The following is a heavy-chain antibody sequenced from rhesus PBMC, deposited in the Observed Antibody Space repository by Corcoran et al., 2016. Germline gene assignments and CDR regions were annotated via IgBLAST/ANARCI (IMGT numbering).Heavy chain of an antibody. J-gene: IGHJ4*01. V-gene: IGHV4-169*01. CDR1: GGSISRSY. CDR3: ARAGYSTFFDY. D-gene: IGHD5-42*01. Sequence: QLQLQESGPGLVTPSETLSVTCAVSGGSISRSYWSWIRQAPGKGLEWIGYIYGSGSSTHYNPSLKRRVTLSVETSKNQRSLKRSSVTTADTGVYYGARAGYSTFFDYWGQGVRVTVSS. CDR2: IYGSGSST.